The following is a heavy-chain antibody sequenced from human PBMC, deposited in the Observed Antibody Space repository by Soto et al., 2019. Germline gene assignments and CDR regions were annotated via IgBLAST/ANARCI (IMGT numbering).Heavy chain of an antibody. CDR3: ARKRDGYNYWFDL. CDR2: ISAYNGNT. J-gene: IGHJ5*02. Sequence: ASVKVSCKASGYTFTSYGISWVRQAPGQGLEWMGWISAYNGNTNYAQKLQGRVTMTTDTSTSTAYMELRSLRSDDTAVYYCARKRDGYNYWFDLWXQGTLVPVSS. V-gene: IGHV1-18*01. D-gene: IGHD5-18*01. CDR1: GYTFTSYG.